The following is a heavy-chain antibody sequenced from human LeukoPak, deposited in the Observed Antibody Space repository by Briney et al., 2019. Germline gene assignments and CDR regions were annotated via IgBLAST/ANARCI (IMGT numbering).Heavy chain of an antibody. CDR1: GFTFSDYY. D-gene: IGHD3-16*02. CDR2: ISSSGSTI. J-gene: IGHJ6*02. V-gene: IGHV3-11*01. CDR3: AINRSHDYYGMDV. Sequence: GGSLRLSRAASGFTFSDYYMSWIRQAPGKGLEWVSYISSSGSTIYYADSVKGRFTISRDNAKNSLYLQMNSLRAEDTAVYYCAINRSHDYYGMDVWGQGTTVTVSS.